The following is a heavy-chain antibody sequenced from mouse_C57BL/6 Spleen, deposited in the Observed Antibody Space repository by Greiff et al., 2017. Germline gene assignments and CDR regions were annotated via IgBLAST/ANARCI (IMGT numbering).Heavy chain of an antibody. CDR2: IYPEDGDT. V-gene: IGHV14-2*01. CDR3: ARYYGSSPAWFAY. J-gene: IGHJ3*01. Sequence: VQLQQSGAVLVKPGASVKLSCTASGFTFKDYYMHWVKQRPGQGLEWIGRIYPEDGDTRYTPKFQGKATLTADTSSSTAYMQLSSLTTEDTAVYYCARYYGSSPAWFAYWGQGTLVTVSA. D-gene: IGHD1-1*01. CDR1: GFTFKDYY.